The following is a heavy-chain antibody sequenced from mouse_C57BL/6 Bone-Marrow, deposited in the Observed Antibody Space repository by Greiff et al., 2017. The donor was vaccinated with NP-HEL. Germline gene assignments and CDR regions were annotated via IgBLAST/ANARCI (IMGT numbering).Heavy chain of an antibody. CDR1: GYTFTDYE. CDR3: TRGYYYAMDY. Sequence: VKLVESGAELVRPGASVTLSCKASGYTFTDYEMHWVKQTPVHGLEWIGAIDPETGGTAYNQKVKGKAILTADKSSSTAYMELRSLTSEDSAVYYCTRGYYYAMDYWGQGTSVTVSS. V-gene: IGHV1-15*01. CDR2: IDPETGGT. J-gene: IGHJ4*01.